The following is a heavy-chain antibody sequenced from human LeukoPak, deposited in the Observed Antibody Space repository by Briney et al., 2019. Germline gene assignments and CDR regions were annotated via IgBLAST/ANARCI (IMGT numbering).Heavy chain of an antibody. V-gene: IGHV1-8*01. D-gene: IGHD6-13*01. CDR2: MNPNSGNT. J-gene: IGHJ4*02. CDR1: GYTFTSYD. Sequence: ASVKVSCKASGYTFTSYDINWVRQATGQGLEWRGWMNPNSGNTGDAQKFQGRVTMTRNTSISTAYMELSSLRSEDTAVYYCARVLRGAAAGTFDYWGQGTLVTVSS. CDR3: ARVLRGAAAGTFDY.